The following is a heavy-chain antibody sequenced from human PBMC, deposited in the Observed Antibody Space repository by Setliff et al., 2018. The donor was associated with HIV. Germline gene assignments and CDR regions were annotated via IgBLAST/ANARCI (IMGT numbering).Heavy chain of an antibody. D-gene: IGHD5-18*01. CDR2: VSQSGST. J-gene: IGHJ4*02. CDR1: GVSINRTDHY. Sequence: SETLSLTCSVSGVSINRTDHYWGWIRQSPGKRLEWIGSVSQSGSTYYNPSLKSRVTISVDTSKNQFSLKLTSVTAADTAIFYCARRDPQYNYGHFDYWSQGTLVTVSS. CDR3: ARRDPQYNYGHFDY. V-gene: IGHV4-39*01.